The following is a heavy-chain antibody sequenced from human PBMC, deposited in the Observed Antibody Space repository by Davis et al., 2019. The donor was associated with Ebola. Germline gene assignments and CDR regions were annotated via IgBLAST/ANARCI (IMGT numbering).Heavy chain of an antibody. CDR3: ARVGVSSGWYSYFDY. Sequence: ASVKVSCKASGFNINNYGISWVRQAPGQGLEYMAWITLYSGDTHHSERLQGRITLTTDTSTNTVYMELASLRSDDTAMYFCARVGVSSGWYSYFDYWGQGTLVTVSS. CDR1: GFNINNYG. V-gene: IGHV1-18*01. J-gene: IGHJ4*02. D-gene: IGHD6-19*01. CDR2: ITLYSGDT.